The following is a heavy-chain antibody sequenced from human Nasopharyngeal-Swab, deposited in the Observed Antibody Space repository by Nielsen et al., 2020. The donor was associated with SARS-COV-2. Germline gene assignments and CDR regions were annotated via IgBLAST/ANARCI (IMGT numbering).Heavy chain of an antibody. Sequence: GESLKIFCAASGFTFSSYWMSWVRQAPGKGLEWVANIKQDGSEKYYVDSVKGRFTISRDNAKNSLYLQMNSLRAEDTAVYYCARGLFSGSYFGYWGQGTLVTVSS. J-gene: IGHJ4*02. D-gene: IGHD1-26*01. CDR1: GFTFSSYW. CDR3: ARGLFSGSYFGY. CDR2: IKQDGSEK. V-gene: IGHV3-7*03.